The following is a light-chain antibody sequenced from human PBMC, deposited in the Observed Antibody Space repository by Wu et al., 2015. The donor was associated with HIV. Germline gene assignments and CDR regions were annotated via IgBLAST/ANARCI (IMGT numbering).Light chain of an antibody. CDR2: GAS. CDR3: QQYGSSPYT. Sequence: EIVLTQSPGTLSLPPGERATLSCRASQSVSSSYVAWYQQKSGQAPRLFIYGASSRAAGIPDRFRGSGSGTDFTLTISRPEPEDSAVYYCQQYGSSPYTFGPGDQAGDQT. V-gene: IGKV3-20*01. J-gene: IGKJ2*01. CDR1: QSVSSSY.